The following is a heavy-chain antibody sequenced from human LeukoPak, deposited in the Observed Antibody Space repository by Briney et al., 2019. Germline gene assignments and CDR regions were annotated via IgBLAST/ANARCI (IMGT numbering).Heavy chain of an antibody. V-gene: IGHV3-30*02. CDR3: ARDVYGGVDY. J-gene: IGHJ4*02. D-gene: IGHD4-23*01. CDR2: IRNDGSNK. CDR1: GFTFSIYG. Sequence: GGSLRLSCAASGFTFSIYGMHWVRQAPGKGPEWVTFIRNDGSNKYYADSVKGRFTISRDNSKNTLYLQMNSLRAEDTALYYCARDVYGGVDYWGQGTLVTVSS.